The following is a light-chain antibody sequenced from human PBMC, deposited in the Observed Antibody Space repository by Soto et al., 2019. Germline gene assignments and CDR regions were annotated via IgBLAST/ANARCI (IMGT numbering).Light chain of an antibody. CDR3: QQYNSYWT. CDR1: QSISSW. Sequence: DIQMTQSPSTLSASVGERVTITCRASQSISSWLASYQQKPGKAPKLLIYDASSLESGVPSRFSGSGSGTEFTLTISSVQTDDVATYYCQQYNSYWTFGQGTKVEIK. CDR2: DAS. J-gene: IGKJ1*01. V-gene: IGKV1-5*01.